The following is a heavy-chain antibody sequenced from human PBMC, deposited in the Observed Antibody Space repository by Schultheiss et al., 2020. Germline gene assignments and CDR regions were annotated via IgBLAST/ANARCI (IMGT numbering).Heavy chain of an antibody. Sequence: GGSLRLSCVASGFTFSNAWMTWVRQAPGKGLEWVAVIWYDGSNKYYVDSVKGRFTISRDNAKNSLYLQMNSLRAEDTAVYYCARDKATTVTTEWYFDLWGRGTLVTGSS. V-gene: IGHV3-7*01. CDR2: IWYDGSNK. CDR3: ARDKATTVTTEWYFDL. CDR1: GFTFSNAW. D-gene: IGHD4-17*01. J-gene: IGHJ2*01.